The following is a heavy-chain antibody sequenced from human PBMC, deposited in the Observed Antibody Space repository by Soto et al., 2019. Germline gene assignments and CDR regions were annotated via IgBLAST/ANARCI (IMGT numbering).Heavy chain of an antibody. D-gene: IGHD3-10*01. CDR3: ASGNFRLDY. Sequence: QVQLVESGGGVVQPGGSLRLSCAASGFTFSRSGMHWVRQVPGKGVEWVAVIWFDGSQKYYTDSVKGRFTISRDNSKNTLYLLMDSLRAEDTAVYYCASGNFRLDYWGQGTLVSVSS. CDR1: GFTFSRSG. J-gene: IGHJ4*02. CDR2: IWFDGSQK. V-gene: IGHV3-33*01.